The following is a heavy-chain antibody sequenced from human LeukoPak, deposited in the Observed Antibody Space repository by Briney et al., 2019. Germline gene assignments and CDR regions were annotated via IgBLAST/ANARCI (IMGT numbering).Heavy chain of an antibody. V-gene: IGHV1-8*03. CDR2: MNPNSGNT. CDR3: ARGSRGKRRYSSVYYYYMDV. CDR1: GYTFTSYD. D-gene: IGHD5-18*01. J-gene: IGHJ6*03. Sequence: GASVKVSCKASGYTFTSYDINWVRQATGQGLEWMGWMNPNSGNTGYAQKFQGRVTITRNTSISTAYMELSSLRSEDTAVYYCARGSRGKRRYSSVYYYYMDVWGKGTTVTVSS.